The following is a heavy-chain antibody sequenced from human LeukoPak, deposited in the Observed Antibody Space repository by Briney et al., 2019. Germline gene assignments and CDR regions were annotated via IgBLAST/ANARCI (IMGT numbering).Heavy chain of an antibody. CDR2: ISYDGSNK. J-gene: IGHJ4*02. CDR1: GFTFSSYA. CDR3: ARRAGGGVYYFDY. D-gene: IGHD2-8*01. Sequence: GGSLRLSCAASGFTFSSYAMHWVRQAPGKGLEWVAVISYDGSNKYYADSVKGRFTISRDNAKNSLYLQMNSLRAEDTAVYYCARRAGGGVYYFDYWGQGTLVTVSS. V-gene: IGHV3-30*04.